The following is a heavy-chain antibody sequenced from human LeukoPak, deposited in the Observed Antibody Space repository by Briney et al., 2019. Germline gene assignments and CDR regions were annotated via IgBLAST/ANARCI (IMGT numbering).Heavy chain of an antibody. CDR2: ISAYNGNT. CDR3: ARGGTAVAGWDYYDMDV. V-gene: IGHV1-18*01. D-gene: IGHD6-19*01. Sequence: ASVKVSCKASGYTFTSYGISWVRQAPGQGLEWMGWISAYNGNTNYAQKFQGRVTMTTDTSTSIAYMELRSLRSDDTAVYYCARGGTAVAGWDYYDMDVWGQGTTVTVSS. CDR1: GYTFTSYG. J-gene: IGHJ6*02.